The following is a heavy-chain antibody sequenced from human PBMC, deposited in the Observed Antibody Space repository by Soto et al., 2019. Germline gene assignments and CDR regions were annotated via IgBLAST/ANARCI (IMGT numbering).Heavy chain of an antibody. J-gene: IGHJ6*02. CDR3: ARTDFMSYYYGMDV. CDR2: IFSNDEK. Sequence: QVTLKESGPVLVKPTETLTLTCIVSGFSLSNSRMVVSWIRQPPGKALEWLAHIFSNDEKSYSTSLRSRLTIAKDTSKSQVVLTMTNMDPVDTATYYCARTDFMSYYYGMDVWGQGTTVTVSS. D-gene: IGHD3-3*01. V-gene: IGHV2-26*01. CDR1: GFSLSNSRMV.